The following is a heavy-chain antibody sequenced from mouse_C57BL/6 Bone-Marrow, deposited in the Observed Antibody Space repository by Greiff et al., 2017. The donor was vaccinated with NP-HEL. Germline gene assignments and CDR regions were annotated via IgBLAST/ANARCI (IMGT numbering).Heavy chain of an antibody. D-gene: IGHD2-1*01. CDR3: ASVYYGNYYWYFDV. Sequence: VQLQQPGAELVMPGASVKLSCKASGYTFTSYWMHWVKQRPGPGLEWIGEIDPSDSYTNYNQKFKGKSTLTVDKSSSTAYMQLSSLTSEDSAVYYCASVYYGNYYWYFDVWGTGTTVTVSS. J-gene: IGHJ1*03. CDR2: IDPSDSYT. V-gene: IGHV1-69*01. CDR1: GYTFTSYW.